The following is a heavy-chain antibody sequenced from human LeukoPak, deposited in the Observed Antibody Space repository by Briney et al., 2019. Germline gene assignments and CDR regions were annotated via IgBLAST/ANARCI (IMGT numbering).Heavy chain of an antibody. D-gene: IGHD3-22*01. CDR3: ARAPDYYDSSGYFDYFDY. V-gene: IGHV1-69*13. CDR1: GGTFSSYA. Sequence: SVKVSCKASGGTFSSYAISWVRQAPGQGLEWMGGIIPIFGTANYAQKFQGRVTITADESTSTAYMELSSLRSEDAAVYYCARAPDYYDSSGYFDYFDYWGQGTLVTVSS. J-gene: IGHJ4*02. CDR2: IIPIFGTA.